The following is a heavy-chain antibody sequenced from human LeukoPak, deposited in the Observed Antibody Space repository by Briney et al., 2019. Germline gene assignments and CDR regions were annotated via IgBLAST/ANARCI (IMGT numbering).Heavy chain of an antibody. CDR3: ARLTTAGASIAVAGTNAFDI. CDR2: IYHSGST. CDR1: GGSISSGGYS. V-gene: IGHV4-30-2*01. Sequence: SQTLSLTCAVSGGSISSGGYSWSWIRQPPGKGLEWIGYIYHSGSTYYNPSLKSRVTISVDTSKDQFSLKLSSVTAADTAVYYCARLTTAGASIAVAGTNAFDIWGQGTMVTVSS. J-gene: IGHJ3*02. D-gene: IGHD6-19*01.